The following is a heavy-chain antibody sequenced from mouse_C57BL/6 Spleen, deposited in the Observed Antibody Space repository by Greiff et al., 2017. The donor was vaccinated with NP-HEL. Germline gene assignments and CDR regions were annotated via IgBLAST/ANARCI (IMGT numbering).Heavy chain of an antibody. CDR3: TRRTYFYAMDY. D-gene: IGHD2-10*01. CDR1: GYTFTDYE. CDR2: IDPETGGT. Sequence: QVQLKQSGAELVRPGASVTLSCKASGYTFTDYEMHWVKQTPVHGLEWIGAIDPETGGTAYNQKFKGKAILTADKSSSTAYMELRSLTSEDSAVYYCTRRTYFYAMDYWGQGTSVTVSS. J-gene: IGHJ4*01. V-gene: IGHV1-15*01.